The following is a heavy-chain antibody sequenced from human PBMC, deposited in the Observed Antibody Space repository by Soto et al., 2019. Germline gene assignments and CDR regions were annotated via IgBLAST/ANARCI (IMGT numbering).Heavy chain of an antibody. D-gene: IGHD6-6*01. V-gene: IGHV1-18*01. CDR3: ASGGYSSSSEDYYYYGMDV. CDR1: GYTFTSYG. J-gene: IGHJ6*02. Sequence: ASVKVSCKASGYTFTSYGISWVRQAPGQGLEWMGWISAYNGNTNYAQKLQGRVTMTTDTSTSTAYMELRSLRSDDTAVYYGASGGYSSSSEDYYYYGMDVWGQGTTVTVSS. CDR2: ISAYNGNT.